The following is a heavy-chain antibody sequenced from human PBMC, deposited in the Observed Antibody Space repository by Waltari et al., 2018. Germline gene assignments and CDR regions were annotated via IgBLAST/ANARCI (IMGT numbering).Heavy chain of an antibody. J-gene: IGHJ3*02. CDR2: IIPIFGTP. V-gene: IGHV1-69*12. Sequence: VHLVQSAAEVKKPGSSMKISCMASGGSFGSCSIDWVRQAAGQGLEWLGGIIPIFGTPQYAQRFQGRLILTADASTTTAHLELSGLRSDETAIYYCARRKLGFAFDMWGQGTLVTVSS. CDR1: GGSFGSCS. CDR3: ARRKLGFAFDM. D-gene: IGHD6-13*01.